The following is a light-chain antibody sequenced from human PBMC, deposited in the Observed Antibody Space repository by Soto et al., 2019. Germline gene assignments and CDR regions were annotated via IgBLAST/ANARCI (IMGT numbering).Light chain of an antibody. CDR3: QQYADSRLT. J-gene: IGKJ4*01. CDR2: GAS. V-gene: IGKV3-20*01. Sequence: EIVLTQSPGTLSLSPGERATLSCRASQTVRSAFLSWYQQKPGQAPRLLIYGASTRATGIPDRFSGSGSGTDFTLTISRLEPEDFAVYYCQQYADSRLTFGGGTKVDIK. CDR1: QTVRSAF.